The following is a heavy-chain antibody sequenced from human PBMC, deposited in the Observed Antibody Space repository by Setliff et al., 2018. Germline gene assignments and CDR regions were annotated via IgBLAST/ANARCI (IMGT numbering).Heavy chain of an antibody. CDR2: IIHSGST. V-gene: IGHV4-34*12. CDR1: GGSFSGCY. CDR3: ARFFSRREKFPLDC. J-gene: IGHJ4*02. Sequence: PSETLSLTCAVYGGSFSGCYWSWIRQPPGKRLEWIGEIIHSGSTNYNPSLKSRVTISMDTSKNQFSLKVSSVTAADTAVYYCARFFSRREKFPLDCWGQGALVTVSS.